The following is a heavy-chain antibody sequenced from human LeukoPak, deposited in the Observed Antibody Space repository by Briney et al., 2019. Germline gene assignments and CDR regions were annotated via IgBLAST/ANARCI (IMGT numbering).Heavy chain of an antibody. J-gene: IGHJ4*02. D-gene: IGHD5-18*01. Sequence: GGSLRLSCAASGFTFSSSAMSWVRQAPGKGLEWVSAISNNGGYTYYADSVQGRFTISRDNSKSTLCLQMNSLRAEDTAVYYCAKDERGYSYGFFDYWGQGTLVTVSS. CDR1: GFTFSSSA. CDR3: AKDERGYSYGFFDY. V-gene: IGHV3-23*01. CDR2: ISNNGGYT.